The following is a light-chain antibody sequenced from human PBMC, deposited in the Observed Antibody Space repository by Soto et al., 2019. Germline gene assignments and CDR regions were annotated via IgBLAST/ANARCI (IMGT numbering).Light chain of an antibody. V-gene: IGLV2-14*03. CDR1: SSDIGAYNF. Sequence: QSALTQPASVSGSPGQSITISCTGTSSDIGAYNFVSWYQQHPVKAPKLMLYDVNIRPSGVSNRFSGSKSGNTASLTISGLQAEDEAEYYCTSWTTSTTMIFGGGTKLTVL. CDR2: DVN. J-gene: IGLJ2*01. CDR3: TSWTTSTTMI.